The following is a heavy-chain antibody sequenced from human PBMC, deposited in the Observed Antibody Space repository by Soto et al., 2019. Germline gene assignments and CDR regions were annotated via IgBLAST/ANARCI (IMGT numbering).Heavy chain of an antibody. CDR3: AKDTGAAASTPHYYYEYMDV. CDR2: ISWNSGSI. Sequence: DVQLVESGGGLVQPGRSLRLSCAASGFTFDDYAMHWVRQAPGKGLEWVSGISWNSGSIGYADSVKGRFTISRDNAKNSLYLHMNSLRAEDTALYYCAKDTGAAASTPHYYYEYMDVWGKGTTVTVSS. V-gene: IGHV3-9*01. J-gene: IGHJ6*03. D-gene: IGHD6-13*01. CDR1: GFTFDDYA.